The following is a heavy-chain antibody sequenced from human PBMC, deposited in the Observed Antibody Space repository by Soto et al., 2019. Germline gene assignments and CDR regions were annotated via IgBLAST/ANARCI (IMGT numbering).Heavy chain of an antibody. Sequence: SVKVSCKAPGGTFSSYAISWVRQAPGQGLEWMGGIIPILGTANYAQKFQGRVTITADESTSTGYMELSSLRSEDTAVYYCARSQGGSTSLDIYYYYYYGMDVWGQGTTVTVSS. CDR3: ARSQGGSTSLDIYYYYYYGMDV. J-gene: IGHJ6*02. V-gene: IGHV1-69*13. CDR2: IIPILGTA. CDR1: GGTFSSYA. D-gene: IGHD2-2*01.